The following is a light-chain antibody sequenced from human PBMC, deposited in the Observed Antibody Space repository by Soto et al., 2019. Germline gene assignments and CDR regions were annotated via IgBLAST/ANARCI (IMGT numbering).Light chain of an antibody. CDR2: EVT. Sequence: QSALTQPPSASGSPGQSVTISCTGTSSDVGGYGYVSWYQQHPGKAPKLMIYEVTKRPSGVPDRFSASKSGNTASLTVSGLQAEDEADYYCCSHAGSKNYYLFGPGTKLTVL. CDR3: CSHAGSKNYYL. CDR1: SSDVGGYGY. V-gene: IGLV2-8*01. J-gene: IGLJ1*01.